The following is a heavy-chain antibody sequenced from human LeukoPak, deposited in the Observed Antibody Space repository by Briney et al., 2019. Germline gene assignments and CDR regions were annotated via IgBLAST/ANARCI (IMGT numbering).Heavy chain of an antibody. J-gene: IGHJ6*02. CDR1: GFTFSSYA. CDR3: ARDSQDIEVVPPASHYYYGMDV. Sequence: GGSLRLSCAASGFTFSSYAMSWVRQAPGRGLVWVSRINSDGSTTSYADSVRGRYTISRDNAKNTLYLQMNNLRVEDTAVYYCARDSQDIEVVPPASHYYYGMDVWGQGTTVTVSS. CDR2: INSDGSTT. V-gene: IGHV3-74*01. D-gene: IGHD2-15*01.